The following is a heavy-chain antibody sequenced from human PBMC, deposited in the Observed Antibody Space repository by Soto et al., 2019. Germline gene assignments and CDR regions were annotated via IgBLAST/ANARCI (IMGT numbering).Heavy chain of an antibody. Sequence: GGSLRLSCAASGFTFSSYAVSWVRQSPGKGPEWISSISGSGSTIYYADSVKGRFTISRDNSKNTLYLQMSSLRAEDTAVYYCAKVFYYYDSSGYYYFDYWGQGTLVTVSS. CDR1: GFTFSSYA. CDR3: AKVFYYYDSSGYYYFDY. D-gene: IGHD3-22*01. V-gene: IGHV3-23*01. J-gene: IGHJ4*02. CDR2: ISGSGSTI.